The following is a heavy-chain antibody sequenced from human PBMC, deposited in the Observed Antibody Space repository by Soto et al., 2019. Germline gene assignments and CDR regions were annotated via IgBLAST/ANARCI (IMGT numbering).Heavy chain of an antibody. V-gene: IGHV1-18*01. CDR2: ISAYNGNT. D-gene: IGHD2-2*01. CDR3: ASGYCSSTSGYGSRYYYYGMDA. J-gene: IGHJ6*02. CDR1: GYTFTSYG. Sequence: QVQLVQSGAEVKKPGASVKVSCKASGYTFTSYGISWVRQAPGQGLEWMGWISAYNGNTNYAQKLQGRVTMTTDTSTSTAYMEMRRLRSDDTAVYYCASGYCSSTSGYGSRYYYYGMDAWGQGTTVTVSS.